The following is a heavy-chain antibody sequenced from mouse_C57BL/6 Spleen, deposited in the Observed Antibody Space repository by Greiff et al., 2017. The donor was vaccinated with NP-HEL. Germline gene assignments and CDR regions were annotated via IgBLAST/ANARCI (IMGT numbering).Heavy chain of an antibody. CDR2: INPYNGGT. D-gene: IGHD1-1*01. Sequence: EVQLQQSGPVLVKPGASVKMSCKASGYTFTDYYMNWVKQSHGKSLEWIGVINPYNGGTSYNQKFKGKATLTVDKSSSTAYMELNSLTSEDSAVYYCARDYGSSYGAWFAYWGQGTLVTVSA. J-gene: IGHJ3*01. V-gene: IGHV1-19*01. CDR3: ARDYGSSYGAWFAY. CDR1: GYTFTDYY.